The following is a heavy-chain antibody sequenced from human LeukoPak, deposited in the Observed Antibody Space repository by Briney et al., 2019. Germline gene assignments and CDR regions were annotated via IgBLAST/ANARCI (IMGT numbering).Heavy chain of an antibody. Sequence: GGSLRLSCAASGFTFSSYAMHWVRQAPGQGLAWVSSIGDSGSHTYYADSVKGRFTISRDNSKKTLYLQMNSLRAEDTAVYFCAKIDFDYWGQGTLVTVSS. J-gene: IGHJ4*02. V-gene: IGHV3-23*01. CDR2: IGDSGSHT. CDR1: GFTFSSYA. CDR3: AKIDFDY. D-gene: IGHD3-22*01.